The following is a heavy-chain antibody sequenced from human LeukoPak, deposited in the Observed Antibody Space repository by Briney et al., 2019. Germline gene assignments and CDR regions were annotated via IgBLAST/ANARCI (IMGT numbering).Heavy chain of an antibody. CDR3: ARGVAFDI. CDR1: GGSFSGYY. J-gene: IGHJ3*02. CDR2: VYHSGST. Sequence: PSETLSLTCAVYGGSFSGYYWSWIRQPPGKGLEWIGEVYHSGSTNYNPSLKSRVTISVDKSKNQFSLKLTSVTAADTAVYYCARGVAFDIWGQGTMVTVSS. V-gene: IGHV4-34*01.